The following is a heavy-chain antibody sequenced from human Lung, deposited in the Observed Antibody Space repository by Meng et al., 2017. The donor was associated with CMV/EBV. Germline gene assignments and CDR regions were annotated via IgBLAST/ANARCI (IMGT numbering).Heavy chain of an antibody. CDR1: GESFSGYS. CDR3: ARTLPPARGHRLDY. CDR2: ISHSGIT. D-gene: IGHD1-14*01. Sequence: GSLRLXCAVHGESFSGYSWSWIRQPPGKGLEWIGEISHSGITNYNPSLKSRVTISLDTSKNQFSLKLNSVAAADTAVFYCARTLPPARGHRLDYWGQGPLVTVSS. V-gene: IGHV4-34*01. J-gene: IGHJ4*02.